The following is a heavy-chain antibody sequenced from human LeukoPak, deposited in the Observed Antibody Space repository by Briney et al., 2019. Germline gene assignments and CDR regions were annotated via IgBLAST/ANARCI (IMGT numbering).Heavy chain of an antibody. CDR1: GFTFSNAW. J-gene: IGHJ5*02. CDR2: IKSKTGGGTT. D-gene: IGHD2-15*01. CDR3: TTHRVGGWFDP. Sequence: GGSLRLSCTASGFTFSNAWMSWVRQAPGKGLEWVGRIKSKTGGGTTDYAAPVKGRFTISRDDSKNTLYLQMNSLKTEDTAVYYCTTHRVGGWFDPWGQGTLVTVSS. V-gene: IGHV3-15*01.